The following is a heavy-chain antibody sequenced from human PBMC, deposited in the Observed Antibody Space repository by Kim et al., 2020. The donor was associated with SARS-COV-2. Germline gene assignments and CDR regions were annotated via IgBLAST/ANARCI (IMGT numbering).Heavy chain of an antibody. CDR1: GGSISSSSYY. J-gene: IGHJ4*02. CDR2: IYYSGNT. CDR3: ARPVGGSGSYYF. Sequence: SETLSLTCTVSGGSISSSSYYWGWIRQPPGKGLEWIGSIYYSGNTYYNPSLKSRVTISVDTSKNQFSLKLSSVTAADTAVYYCARPVGGSGSYYFWGQGTLVTLSS. D-gene: IGHD1-26*01. V-gene: IGHV4-39*07.